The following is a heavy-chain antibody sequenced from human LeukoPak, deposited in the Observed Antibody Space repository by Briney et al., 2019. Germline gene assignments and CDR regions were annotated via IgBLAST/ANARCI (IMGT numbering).Heavy chain of an antibody. D-gene: IGHD4-17*01. V-gene: IGHV4-59*01. J-gene: IGHJ1*01. CDR2: IYNSGHT. CDR3: ARAAVTTSRYFQH. CDR1: GGSISNYY. Sequence: SETLSLTCTVSGGSISNYYWSWIRQPPGKGLEGFGYIYNSGHTNYNPSLKSRVTISEDTSKDQLSLKLSSVTAADTAVYYCARAAVTTSRYFQHWGQGTLVTVSS.